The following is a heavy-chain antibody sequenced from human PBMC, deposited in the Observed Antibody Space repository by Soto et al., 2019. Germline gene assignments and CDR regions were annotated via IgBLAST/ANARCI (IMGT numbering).Heavy chain of an antibody. CDR3: AREVVETSSLWLDP. Sequence: ASVKVSCKASGYTFTNNDINWVRQAPGQGLEWIGRMNTNTNTTDSAEVFEGRVSLTWDTSISTAYMQLNSLKIDDTAVYYCAREVVETSSLWLDPWGQGTLVTSP. V-gene: IGHV1-8*01. CDR2: MNTNTNTT. CDR1: GYTFTNND. D-gene: IGHD6-6*01. J-gene: IGHJ5*02.